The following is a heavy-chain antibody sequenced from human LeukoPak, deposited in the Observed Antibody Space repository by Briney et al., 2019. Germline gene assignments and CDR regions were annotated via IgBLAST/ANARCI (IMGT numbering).Heavy chain of an antibody. CDR2: ISSNGDTI. CDR3: ARGDGSGYYVY. D-gene: IGHD3-22*01. J-gene: IGHJ4*02. Sequence: GGSLRLSCAASGFTFSTYPMHWVRQAPGKGLKYVSAISSNGDTIYYANSVKGRFTISRDNSKNTLYLQMDSLRAEDMALYYCARGDGSGYYVYWGQGTLVTVSS. CDR1: GFTFSTYP. V-gene: IGHV3-64*01.